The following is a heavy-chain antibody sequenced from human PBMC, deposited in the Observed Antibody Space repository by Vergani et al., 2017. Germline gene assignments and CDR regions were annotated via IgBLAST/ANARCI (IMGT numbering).Heavy chain of an antibody. V-gene: IGHV5-51*01. CDR1: GYDFNNYW. Sequence: EVQLVQSGAEVKKPGESLKISCKAFGYDFNNYWIGWVRQMPGEGLEWMGIIYPDDSDTRYSPSFQGQVTISADKSISTAYLQWSSLKASDTAMYYGATRRGLSWLEACDIWGQGSMVTVSS. J-gene: IGHJ3*02. D-gene: IGHD6-13*01. CDR2: IYPDDSDT. CDR3: ATRRGLSWLEACDI.